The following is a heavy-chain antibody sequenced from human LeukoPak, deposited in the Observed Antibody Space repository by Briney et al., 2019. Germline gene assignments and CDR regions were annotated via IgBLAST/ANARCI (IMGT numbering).Heavy chain of an antibody. V-gene: IGHV3-20*01. CDR1: GFTFSCYA. CDR2: IYWNGGST. Sequence: PGGSLRLSCAASGFTFSCYAVLCVRQAPGKGLVWVSGIYWNGGSTHSAAPVKGRFTISRDNAKIFLYLQINSLCAEDTALFRRARITQSITIFGVVPYIDYSGQGTLVTASS. CDR3: ARITQSITIFGVVPYIDY. J-gene: IGHJ4*02. D-gene: IGHD3-3*01.